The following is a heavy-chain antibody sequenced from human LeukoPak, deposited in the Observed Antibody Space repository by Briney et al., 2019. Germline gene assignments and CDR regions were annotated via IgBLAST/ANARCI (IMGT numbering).Heavy chain of an antibody. CDR2: ISSSGSTI. V-gene: IGHV3-11*01. Sequence: GGSLRLSCAASGFTFSDYYMSWIRQAPEKGLEGVSYISSSGSTIYYADSVKGRFTISRDNAKNSLYLQMNSLRAEDTAVYYCAREAPPLGGSGSYFDYWGQGTLVTVSS. J-gene: IGHJ4*02. CDR3: AREAPPLGGSGSYFDY. D-gene: IGHD3-10*01. CDR1: GFTFSDYY.